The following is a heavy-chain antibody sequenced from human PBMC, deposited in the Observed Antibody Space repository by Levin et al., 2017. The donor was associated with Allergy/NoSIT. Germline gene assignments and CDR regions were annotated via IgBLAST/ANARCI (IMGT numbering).Heavy chain of an antibody. CDR3: ATDDYYISGLPY. Sequence: ASVKVSCAASEFTFSASNMNWVRQAPGKGLDWLAYISSSSDTEYYADSVRGRFTISRDNARSTLYLQMNNLRDEDTAIYYCATDDYYISGLPYWGQGTLVTVSS. CDR2: ISSSSDTE. D-gene: IGHD3-22*01. J-gene: IGHJ4*02. CDR1: EFTFSASN. V-gene: IGHV3-48*02.